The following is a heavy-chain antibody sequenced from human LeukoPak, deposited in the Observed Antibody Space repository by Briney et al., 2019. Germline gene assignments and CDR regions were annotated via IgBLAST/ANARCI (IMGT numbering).Heavy chain of an antibody. CDR2: ISAYNGNT. CDR3: ARDSPYYYDCSGSDY. CDR1: GYTFTSYG. Sequence: ASVKVSCKASGYTFTSYGISWVRQAPGQGLEWMGWISAYNGNTNYAQKLQGRVTMTTDTSTSTAYMELRSLRSDDTAVYYCARDSPYYYDCSGSDYWGQGTPVTVSS. D-gene: IGHD3-22*01. J-gene: IGHJ4*02. V-gene: IGHV1-18*01.